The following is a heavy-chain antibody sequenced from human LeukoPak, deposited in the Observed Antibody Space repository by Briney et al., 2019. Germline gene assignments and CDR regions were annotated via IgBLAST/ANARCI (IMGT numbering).Heavy chain of an antibody. V-gene: IGHV3-30*02. CDR1: GFTFSSYG. Sequence: PGGSLRLSCAASGFTFSSYGMHWVRQAPGKGLEWVAFIRYDGSNKYYADSVKGRFTISRDNSKNTLYLQMNSLRAEDTAVYYCASEQNWNYPYWGQGTLVTVSS. CDR2: IRYDGSNK. CDR3: ASEQNWNYPY. J-gene: IGHJ4*02. D-gene: IGHD1-7*01.